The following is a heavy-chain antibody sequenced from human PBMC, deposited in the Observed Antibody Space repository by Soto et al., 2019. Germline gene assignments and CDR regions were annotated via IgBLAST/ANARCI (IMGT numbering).Heavy chain of an antibody. CDR1: GFSLITSGVG. CDR2: IYWNDDK. V-gene: IGHV2-5*01. Sequence: QITLKESCPTLVKPTQTLTLTCTFSGFSLITSGVGVGWLRQPPGNALELLALIYWNDDKRYSPSLKSRLTITKDTSKIQVGLTMTNMDPVDTATYSCAHTKGIDYEILTGYFRCGQGTLVTVSS. D-gene: IGHD3-9*01. J-gene: IGHJ4*02. CDR3: AHTKGIDYEILTGYFR.